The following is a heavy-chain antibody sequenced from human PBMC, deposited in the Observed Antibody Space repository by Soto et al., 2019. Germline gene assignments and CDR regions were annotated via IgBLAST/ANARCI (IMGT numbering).Heavy chain of an antibody. J-gene: IGHJ6*02. D-gene: IGHD3-22*01. CDR3: ARVSYYDSSGYPEYGMDV. V-gene: IGHV1-46*01. CDR1: GYTFTSYY. CDR2: INPSGGST. Sequence: ASVKVSCKASGYTFTSYYMHWVRQAPGQGLEWMGIINPSGGSTSYAQKYQGRVTMNRDTSTSTVNKELRRQRTEDTAVYYCARVSYYDSSGYPEYGMDVWG.